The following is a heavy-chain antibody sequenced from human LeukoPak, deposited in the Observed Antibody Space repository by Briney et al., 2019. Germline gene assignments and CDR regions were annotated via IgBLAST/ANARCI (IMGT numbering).Heavy chain of an antibody. J-gene: IGHJ5*02. CDR1: GFTFSNAW. V-gene: IGHV3-15*01. Sequence: GGSLRLSCAASGFTFSNAWMSWVRQAPGKGLEWVGRIKSKTDGGTTDYAAPVKGRFTISRDDSKNTLYLRMNSLKTEDTAVYYCTTEGLDWNYPPFDPWGQGTLVTVSS. CDR2: IKSKTDGGTT. D-gene: IGHD1-7*01. CDR3: TTEGLDWNYPPFDP.